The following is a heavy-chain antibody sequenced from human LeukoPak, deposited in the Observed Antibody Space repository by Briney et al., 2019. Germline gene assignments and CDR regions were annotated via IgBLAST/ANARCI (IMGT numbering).Heavy chain of an antibody. CDR2: ISYDGSNK. D-gene: IGHD3-22*01. J-gene: IGHJ4*02. CDR1: GFTFSSYA. V-gene: IGHV3-30*04. CDR3: ARGASSVKGTMIVVVMPPNDY. Sequence: GGSLRLSCAASGFTFSSYAMHWGRQAPGKGLEGGAGISYDGSNKYYADSVKGRFTISRDNSKNTMYLQMNSLRAEDTAVYYCARGASSVKGTMIVVVMPPNDYWGQGTLVTVSS.